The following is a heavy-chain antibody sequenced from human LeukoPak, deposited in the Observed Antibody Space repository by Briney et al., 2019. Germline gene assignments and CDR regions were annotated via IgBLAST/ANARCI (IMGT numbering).Heavy chain of an antibody. V-gene: IGHV3-7*01. Sequence: PGGSLRLSCAASGFTFSSYWMSWVRQAQGKGLEWVANIKQDGSEKYYVDSVKGRFTISRDNAKNSLYLQMNSLRAEDTAVYYCARDLPEFSGSYQPVFDYWGQGTLVTVSS. CDR3: ARDLPEFSGSYQPVFDY. J-gene: IGHJ4*02. D-gene: IGHD1-26*01. CDR2: IKQDGSEK. CDR1: GFTFSSYW.